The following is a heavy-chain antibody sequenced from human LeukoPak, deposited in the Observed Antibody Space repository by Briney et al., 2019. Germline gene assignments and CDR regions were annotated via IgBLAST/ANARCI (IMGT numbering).Heavy chain of an antibody. Sequence: PGGSLRLSCAASGFTFSSYAMSWVRQAPGKGLEWVSAISGSGGSTYYADSVKGRFTISRDNSKNTLYLQMNSLRAEDTAVYYCAKDTIDIVVVVAAAHKGDAFDIWGQGTMVTASS. CDR3: AKDTIDIVVVVAAAHKGDAFDI. CDR1: GFTFSSYA. CDR2: ISGSGGST. D-gene: IGHD2-15*01. J-gene: IGHJ3*02. V-gene: IGHV3-23*01.